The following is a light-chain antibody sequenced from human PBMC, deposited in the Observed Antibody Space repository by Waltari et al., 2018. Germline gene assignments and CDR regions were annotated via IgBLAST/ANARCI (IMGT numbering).Light chain of an antibody. V-gene: IGKV1-33*01. Sequence: DIQMTQSPSSLSASVGAIVSITCQASQDIRNFLNWFQLKPGKSPKVLIYDASNLETGVPSRFGGRKSGTEFTLTISGLQPEDFATYFCQQYYDLPLTFGGGTKVEI. CDR3: QQYYDLPLT. CDR1: QDIRNF. CDR2: DAS. J-gene: IGKJ4*01.